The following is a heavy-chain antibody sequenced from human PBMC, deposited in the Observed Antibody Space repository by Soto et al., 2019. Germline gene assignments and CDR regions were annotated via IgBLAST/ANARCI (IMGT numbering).Heavy chain of an antibody. CDR3: ARKGWSGWTDYFDY. V-gene: IGHV1-8*01. CDR1: GYTFTSYD. Sequence: ASVKVSCKASGYTFTSYDINWVRQATGQGLEWMGWMNPNSGNTGYAQKLQGRVTMTTDTSTSTAYMELRSLRSDDTAVYYCARKGWSGWTDYFDYWGQGTLVTVSS. D-gene: IGHD6-19*01. CDR2: MNPNSGNT. J-gene: IGHJ4*02.